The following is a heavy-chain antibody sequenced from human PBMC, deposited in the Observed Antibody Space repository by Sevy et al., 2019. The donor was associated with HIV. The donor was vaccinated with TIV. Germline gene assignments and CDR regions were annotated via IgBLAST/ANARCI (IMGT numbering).Heavy chain of an antibody. J-gene: IGHJ4*02. CDR1: GFNFDNYA. CDR3: AKDGYSSGLLYYFDH. Sequence: GGSLRLSCAASGFNFDNYAMAWVHQAPGQGLVWVSAISVSGRISYADSVKGRFTISRDSSKNMIYLHLNSLRADDTATYYCAKDGYSSGLLYYFDHWGQGTLVTVSS. V-gene: IGHV3-23*01. CDR2: ISVSGRI. D-gene: IGHD6-19*01.